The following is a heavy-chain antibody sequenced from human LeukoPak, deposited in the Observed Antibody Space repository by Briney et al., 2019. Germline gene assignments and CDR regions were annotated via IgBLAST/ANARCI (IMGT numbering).Heavy chain of an antibody. CDR3: VRDGGVSGYDLLDY. D-gene: IGHD5-12*01. CDR1: GFTFSNYW. Sequence: GGSLRLSCAASGFTFSNYWMTWVRQVPGKGLEWVAHINQDGSKEYYMDSVKARFTISRANAKNSLSLQMNSLRAEDTAVYYCVRDGGVSGYDLLDYWGQGTLVTVSS. CDR2: INQDGSKE. V-gene: IGHV3-7*01. J-gene: IGHJ4*02.